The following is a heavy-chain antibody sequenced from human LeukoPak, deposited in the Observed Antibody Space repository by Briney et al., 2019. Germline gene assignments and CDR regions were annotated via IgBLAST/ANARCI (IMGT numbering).Heavy chain of an antibody. V-gene: IGHV4-59*08. J-gene: IGHJ4*02. Sequence: SETLSLTCTVSGGSISRYYWSWIRQPPGKGLEWIVYIHYSGSTNYNPSLKSRVTISMDTSKNQFSLKLTSVTAADTAVYYCARLDGNWNYFDYWGLGTLVTVSS. CDR3: ARLDGNWNYFDY. CDR2: IHYSGST. D-gene: IGHD1-20*01. CDR1: GGSISRYY.